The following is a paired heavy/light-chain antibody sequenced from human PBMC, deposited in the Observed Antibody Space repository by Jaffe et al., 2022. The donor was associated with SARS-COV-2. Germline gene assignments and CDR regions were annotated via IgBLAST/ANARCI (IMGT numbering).Heavy chain of an antibody. V-gene: IGHV5-51*01. Sequence: EVQMVQSGVEVAKPGESLKISCKASGYDFSTYWIGWVRQMPGKGLEWMGVVYPGDSFTRYSPSFQGQVTISADKSHTTAYLQWRTLKASDSAIYYCARMQTYMGFDFWGQGTLVTVSS. D-gene: IGHD5-18*01. J-gene: IGHJ4*02. CDR3: ARMQTYMGFDF. CDR2: VYPGDSFT. CDR1: GYDFSTYW.
Light chain of an antibody. J-gene: IGKJ2*01. CDR1: QSVLSDY. CDR3: QQYGRSPDT. CDR2: GAS. Sequence: DIVLTQSPGTLSLSPGERATLSCRASQSVLSDYLAWYQQKPGQAPRLLIYGASSRATGIPNRFSGSGSGTDFTLTISRLEPEDFAVYYCQQYGRSPDTFGQGTKLEIK. V-gene: IGKV3-20*01.